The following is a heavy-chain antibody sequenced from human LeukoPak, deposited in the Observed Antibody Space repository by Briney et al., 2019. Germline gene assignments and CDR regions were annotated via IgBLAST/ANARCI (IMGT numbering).Heavy chain of an antibody. V-gene: IGHV3-48*01. CDR3: ARDGGWHQGCDY. CDR2: IRSSSTI. CDR1: GFTFSNYS. J-gene: IGHJ4*02. D-gene: IGHD6-19*01. Sequence: GGSLRLSCEASGFTFSNYSMNWVRQAPGKGLEWVSYIRSSSTIYYADSVKGRLTISRDNAKNSLYLQMNSLRAEDTAVYYCARDGGWHQGCDYWGQGTLVTVSS.